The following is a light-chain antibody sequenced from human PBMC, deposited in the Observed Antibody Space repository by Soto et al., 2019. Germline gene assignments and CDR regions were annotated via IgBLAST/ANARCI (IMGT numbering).Light chain of an antibody. CDR1: SSDVGGYNY. J-gene: IGLJ2*01. CDR3: SSYAGSNKLVV. Sequence: QSALTQPPSASGSPGQSVTISCTGTSSDVGGYNYVSWYQQHPGKAPKLMIYEVSKRPSGVPDRFSGSKSGNTASLTVSGRRADDDADYYCSSYAGSNKLVVFGGGTKLTVL. V-gene: IGLV2-8*01. CDR2: EVS.